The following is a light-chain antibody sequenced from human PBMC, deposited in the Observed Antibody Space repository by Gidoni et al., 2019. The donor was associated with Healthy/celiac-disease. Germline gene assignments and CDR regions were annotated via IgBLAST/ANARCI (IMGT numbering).Light chain of an antibody. J-gene: IGKJ3*01. CDR1: QSLLHSNRYYY. CDR3: MQALQTPFT. V-gene: IGKV2-28*01. CDR2: LGT. Sequence: DIVMTQSPPSLPVTPGDPASISCRSSQSLLHSNRYYYSDWYLQQPGQSPLLLYYLGTKRASGVPDRCSGSGSGTDFILKSSRVEAEDVGVYYCMQALQTPFTFGPGTKVDIK.